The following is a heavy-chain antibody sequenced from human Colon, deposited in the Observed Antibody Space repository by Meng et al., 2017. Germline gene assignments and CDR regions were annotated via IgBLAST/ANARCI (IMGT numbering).Heavy chain of an antibody. J-gene: IGHJ4*02. CDR2: AST. D-gene: IGHD1-26*01. CDR1: GGSVSSAGYQ. V-gene: IGHV4-61*08. Sequence: VQVQESGPGRVRPSETLSFICSVSGGSVSSAGYQWSWIRQPPGKGLEWIGYASTNYNPSLKSRVTISVDTSKNQFSLRLTSVTAADTAVYYCARDHMGSLDYWGQGILVTVSS. CDR3: ARDHMGSLDY.